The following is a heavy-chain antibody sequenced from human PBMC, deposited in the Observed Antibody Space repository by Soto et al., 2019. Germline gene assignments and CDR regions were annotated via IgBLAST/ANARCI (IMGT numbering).Heavy chain of an antibody. CDR2: INHSGST. J-gene: IGHJ4*01. V-gene: IGHV4-34*01. Sequence: QVQLQQWGAGLLKPSETLSLTCAVYGGSFSGYYWSWIRQPPGKGLEWIGEINHSGSTNYNPSLKSRVTISVDTSKNQFSLKLSSLTAADTAVYYCVLWFGHNNDYWGHGTLVTVSS. D-gene: IGHD3-10*01. CDR1: GGSFSGYY. CDR3: VLWFGHNNDY.